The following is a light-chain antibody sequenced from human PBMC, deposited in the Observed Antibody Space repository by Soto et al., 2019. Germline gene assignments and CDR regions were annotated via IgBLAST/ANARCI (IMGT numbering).Light chain of an antibody. CDR2: DAS. J-gene: IGKJ4*01. CDR3: QQYDSLAQCT. CDR1: QDINNN. V-gene: IGKV1-33*01. Sequence: DIQMTQSPYSLSASVGDRVTITCQASQDINNNLNWYQHKPGKAPKLLIYDASNLETGVPPRFSGRGSGTDFTFTITSLQPEDFATYYCQQYDSLAQCTFGGGTKVEIE.